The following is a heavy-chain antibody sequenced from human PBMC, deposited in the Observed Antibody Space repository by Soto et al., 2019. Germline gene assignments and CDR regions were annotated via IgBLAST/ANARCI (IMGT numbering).Heavy chain of an antibody. V-gene: IGHV3-23*01. D-gene: IGHD6-13*01. J-gene: IGHJ5*02. Sequence: EVQLLESGGGLGQPGGSLRLSCAASGFSFTSYTMAWVRQAPGKGLEWVSAISGSGSSLYYADSVKGRFTVSRDSSKDMVYLQMDSLRAEDTAVYYCARYAYGLSSSSWYRGGWFAPGGQGTLVTVSS. CDR3: ARYAYGLSSSSWYRGGWFAP. CDR2: ISGSGSSL. CDR1: GFSFTSYT.